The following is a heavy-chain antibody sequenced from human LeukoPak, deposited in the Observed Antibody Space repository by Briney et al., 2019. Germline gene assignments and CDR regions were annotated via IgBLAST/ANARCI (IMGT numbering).Heavy chain of an antibody. J-gene: IGHJ5*02. CDR2: IKEDGTEK. Sequence: QSGGSLRLSCEVSGFTFSRHSMSWIRQAPGKGLEWVAKIKEDGTEKYYVGSVEGRFTISRDNARNTLFLQMNSLRAEDTAVYYCARHNKPRRSSGWYFITYNWFDPWGQGTLVTVSS. CDR1: GFTFSRHS. V-gene: IGHV3-7*01. CDR3: ARHNKPRRSSGWYFITYNWFDP. D-gene: IGHD6-19*01.